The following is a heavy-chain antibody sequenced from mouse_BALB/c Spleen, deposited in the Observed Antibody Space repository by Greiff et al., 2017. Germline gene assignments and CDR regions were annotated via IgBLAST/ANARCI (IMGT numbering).Heavy chain of an antibody. D-gene: IGHD4-1*01. CDR1: GYTFTSYW. J-gene: IGHJ2*01. Sequence: QVQLQQPGAELVRPGASVKLSCKASGYTFTSYWINWVKQRPGQGLEWIGNIYPSDSYTNYNQKFKDKATLTVDKSSSTAYMQLSSPTSEDSAVYYCLWDADYWGQGTTLTVSS. CDR2: IYPSDSYT. CDR3: LWDADY. V-gene: IGHV1-69*02.